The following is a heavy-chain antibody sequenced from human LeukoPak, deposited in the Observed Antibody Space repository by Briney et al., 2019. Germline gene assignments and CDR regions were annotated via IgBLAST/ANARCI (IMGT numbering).Heavy chain of an antibody. J-gene: IGHJ4*02. D-gene: IGHD6-13*01. CDR2: INHSGST. CDR1: GGSFSGYY. Sequence: SETLSLTCAVYGGSFSGYYWSWIRQPPGKGLEWIGEINHSGSTNYNSSLKSRVTISVDTSKNQFSLKLSSVTAADTAVYYCARGGTGIAAAGTLVGYWGQGTLVTLSS. CDR3: ARGGTGIAAAGTLVGY. V-gene: IGHV4-34*01.